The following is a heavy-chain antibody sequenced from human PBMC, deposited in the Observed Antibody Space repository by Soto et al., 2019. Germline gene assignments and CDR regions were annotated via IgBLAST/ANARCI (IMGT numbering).Heavy chain of an antibody. CDR2: IIPIFGTA. CDR3: ARDKGYCSSTSCPWDY. V-gene: IGHV1-69*13. D-gene: IGHD2-2*01. J-gene: IGHJ4*02. Sequence: SVKVSCKASGYTFTGYYMHWVRQAPGQGLEWMGGIIPIFGTANYAQKFQGRVTITADESTSTAYMELSSLRSEDTAVYYCARDKGYCSSTSCPWDYWGQGTLVTVSS. CDR1: GYTFTGYY.